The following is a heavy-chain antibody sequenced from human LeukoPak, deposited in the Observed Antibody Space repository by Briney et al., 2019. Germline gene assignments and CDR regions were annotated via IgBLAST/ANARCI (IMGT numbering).Heavy chain of an antibody. Sequence: GRSLRLSCAASGFTFSSYGMHWVRQAPGKGLEWVAVIWYDGSNKYYADSVKGRFTISRDNSKNTLYLQMNSLRAEDTAVYYCARDPVDYYDSSGYYLDYWGQGTLVTVSS. J-gene: IGHJ4*02. D-gene: IGHD3-22*01. V-gene: IGHV3-33*01. CDR3: ARDPVDYYDSSGYYLDY. CDR2: IWYDGSNK. CDR1: GFTFSSYG.